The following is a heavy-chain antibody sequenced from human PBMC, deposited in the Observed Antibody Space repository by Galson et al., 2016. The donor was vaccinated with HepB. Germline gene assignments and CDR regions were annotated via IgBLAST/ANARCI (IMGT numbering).Heavy chain of an antibody. J-gene: IGHJ5*02. Sequence: SLRLSCAASGFTFSSYSMNWVRQAPGKGLEWVAAISSGGSFIYYGDPTKGRFAISRDNAKNSPYLQLSSLTAEETAVYFCARGQHESPGPGRNWFDPWGQGTLVTVSS. CDR2: ISSGGSFI. D-gene: IGHD1-26*01. V-gene: IGHV3-21*01. CDR3: ARGQHESPGPGRNWFDP. CDR1: GFTFSSYS.